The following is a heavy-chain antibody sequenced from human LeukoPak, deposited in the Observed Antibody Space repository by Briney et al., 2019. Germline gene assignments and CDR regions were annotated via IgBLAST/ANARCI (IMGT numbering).Heavy chain of an antibody. V-gene: IGHV4-61*02. J-gene: IGHJ5*02. CDR3: ARSYDSSGYNWFDP. D-gene: IGHD3-22*01. Sequence: SETLSLTCTVSGGSISSSSYYWNWIRQPAGKGLEWIGRIYTSGSTNYNPSLKSRVTMSVDTSKNQFSLKLSSVTAADTAVYYCARSYDSSGYNWFDPWGQGTLVTVSS. CDR1: GGSISSSSYY. CDR2: IYTSGST.